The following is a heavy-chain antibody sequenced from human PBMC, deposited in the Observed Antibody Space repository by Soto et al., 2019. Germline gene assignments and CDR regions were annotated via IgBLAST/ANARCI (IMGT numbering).Heavy chain of an antibody. CDR1: GGSISSVGYY. J-gene: IGHJ5*02. Sequence: QVQLQESGPGLVKPSQTLSLTGTVSGGSISSVGYYWNWIRQHPGKGLEWIGYFYYSGSTYYNPSLKSRGTISVDTSKNQFSLKLSSVTAADTAVYYCARSVFPWGQGTLVTVSS. CDR2: FYYSGST. V-gene: IGHV4-31*03. CDR3: ARSVFP.